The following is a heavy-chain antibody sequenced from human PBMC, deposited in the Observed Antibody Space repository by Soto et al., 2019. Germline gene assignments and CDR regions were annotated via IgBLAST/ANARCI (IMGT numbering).Heavy chain of an antibody. CDR1: GFSLSTGGVG. J-gene: IGHJ4*02. D-gene: IGHD1-1*01. V-gene: IGHV2-70*11. Sequence: SGPTLVNPTQTLTLTCTFSGFSLSTGGVGVGWIRQPPGKALEWLARIDWDDDKYYSTSLETRLTVSRDTSKNQVVLTMTNMDPVDTATYYCAQIFCRDGYNYYFDSWGQGTLVTV. CDR3: AQIFCRDGYNYYFDS. CDR2: IDWDDDK.